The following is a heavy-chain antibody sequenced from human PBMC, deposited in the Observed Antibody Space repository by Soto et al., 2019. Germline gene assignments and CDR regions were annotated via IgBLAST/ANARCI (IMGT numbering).Heavy chain of an antibody. CDR2: INPSGDST. CDR1: GYTFSTYY. Sequence: QVHLVQSGAEVKKPGASVRLSCKASGYTFSTYYMHWVRQAPGQGLEWMGVINPSGDSTTYAQKFQGRVTMTRDTSTGTLFMELSSLRSEDTAVYFCARDWEFGYWGQGTLVTVSS. D-gene: IGHD1-26*01. V-gene: IGHV1-46*01. J-gene: IGHJ4*02. CDR3: ARDWEFGY.